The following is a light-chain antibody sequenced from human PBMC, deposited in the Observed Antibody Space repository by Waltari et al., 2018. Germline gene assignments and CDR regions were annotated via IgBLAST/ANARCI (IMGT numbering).Light chain of an antibody. Sequence: DIQMTQSLSFLYASVGDRATITCQASQDITNFLNWYQQKPGKAPKLLIYDASNLETGVPLRFSGSGSGTHFTLTITSLQPEDIATYYCQQYDHVPYTFGQGTRVEIK. CDR2: DAS. J-gene: IGKJ2*01. CDR3: QQYDHVPYT. V-gene: IGKV1-33*01. CDR1: QDITNF.